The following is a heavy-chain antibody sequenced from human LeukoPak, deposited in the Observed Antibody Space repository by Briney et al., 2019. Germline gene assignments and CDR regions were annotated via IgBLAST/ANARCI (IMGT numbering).Heavy chain of an antibody. CDR3: ARHYYGSGTYYHFDS. D-gene: IGHD3-10*01. CDR1: GYTFASYG. Sequence: ASVKVSCKTSGYTFASYGVSWVRQAPGQGLEWMAWISPYNGNTNYAQKLQGRVTLTTDTSTSTAYMELRSLRSDDTAVYYCARHYYGSGTYYHFDSWGQGPLVTVSS. V-gene: IGHV1-18*01. CDR2: ISPYNGNT. J-gene: IGHJ4*02.